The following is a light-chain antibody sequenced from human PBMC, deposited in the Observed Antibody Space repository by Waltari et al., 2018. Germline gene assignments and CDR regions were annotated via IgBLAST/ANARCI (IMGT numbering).Light chain of an antibody. CDR3: CSYAGSSTLV. CDR1: SSDVGSYKF. V-gene: IGLV2-23*02. Sequence: QSALTQPASVSGSPGQSITISCTGTSSDVGSYKFVSWYQQHPGKAPKLMIYEVSKRPSGVSNRFSGSRSGNTASLKISGLKAEDEADYYCCSYAGSSTLVFGGGTKLTV. J-gene: IGLJ2*01. CDR2: EVS.